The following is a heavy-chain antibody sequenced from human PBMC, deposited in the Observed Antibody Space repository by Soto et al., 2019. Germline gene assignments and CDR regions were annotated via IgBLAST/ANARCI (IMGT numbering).Heavy chain of an antibody. CDR2: IYPGDSDT. Sequence: GESLKISCKGSGYSFTSYWIGWVRQMPGKGLEWMGIIYPGDSDTRYSPSFQGQVTISADKSISTAYLQWSSLKASDTAMYYCARGYYDFWSGYYEYYYYYYGMDVWGQGTTVT. CDR3: ARGYYDFWSGYYEYYYYYYGMDV. D-gene: IGHD3-3*01. V-gene: IGHV5-51*01. CDR1: GYSFTSYW. J-gene: IGHJ6*02.